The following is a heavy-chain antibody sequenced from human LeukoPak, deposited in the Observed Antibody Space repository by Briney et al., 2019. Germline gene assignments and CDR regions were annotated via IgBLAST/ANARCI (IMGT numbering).Heavy chain of an antibody. V-gene: IGHV3-23*01. CDR3: AKVYYYDSSGYYYFDY. CDR2: ISGSGGST. D-gene: IGHD3-22*01. J-gene: IGHJ4*02. CDR1: GFTFSSYA. Sequence: GGSLRLSCAASGFTFSSYAMSWVRQAPGKGLEWVSAISGSGGSTYYADSVKGRFTFSRDNSKNTLYLQMNSLRAEDTAVYYCAKVYYYDSSGYYYFDYWGQGTLVTVSS.